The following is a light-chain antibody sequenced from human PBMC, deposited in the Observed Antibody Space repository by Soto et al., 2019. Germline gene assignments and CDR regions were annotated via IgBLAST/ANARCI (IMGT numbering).Light chain of an antibody. J-gene: IGKJ4*01. CDR1: RNINRK. V-gene: IGKV3-15*01. Sequence: EIVMTQSPATLSVSPGERATLSCRASRNINRKLAWYQQKPGQAPRLLISGASTRATGIPARFSGSGXGTXXXXXXXXXXSEDFAVXYCQQYYDYPPLIFGGGTKVEIK. CDR2: GAS. CDR3: QQYYDYPPLI.